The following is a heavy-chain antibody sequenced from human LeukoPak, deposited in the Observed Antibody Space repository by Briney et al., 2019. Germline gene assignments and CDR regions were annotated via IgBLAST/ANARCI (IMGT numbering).Heavy chain of an antibody. J-gene: IGHJ6*02. D-gene: IGHD6-19*01. V-gene: IGHV4-31*03. CDR3: ARVLAVAGHYYYYGMDV. Sequence: SETLSLTCTVSGGSISSGGYYWSWIRQHPGKGLEWIGYIYYSGSTYYNPSLKSRVTISVDTSKNQFSLKLGSVTAADTAVYYCARVLAVAGHYYYYGMDVWGQGTTVTVSS. CDR1: GGSISSGGYY. CDR2: IYYSGST.